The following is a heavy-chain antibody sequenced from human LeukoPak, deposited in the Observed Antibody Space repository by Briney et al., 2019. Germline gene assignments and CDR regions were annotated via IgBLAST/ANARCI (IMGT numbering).Heavy chain of an antibody. CDR3: ARGFFRVRGKYFQH. J-gene: IGHJ1*01. V-gene: IGHV4-39*07. Sequence: SETLSLTCTVSGGSISSSSYYWAWIRQPPGKGLEWIGEINHSGSTNYNPSLKSRVTISVDTSKNQFSLKLSSVTAADTAVYYCARGFFRVRGKYFQHWGQGTLVTVSS. D-gene: IGHD3-10*01. CDR2: INHSGST. CDR1: GGSISSSSYY.